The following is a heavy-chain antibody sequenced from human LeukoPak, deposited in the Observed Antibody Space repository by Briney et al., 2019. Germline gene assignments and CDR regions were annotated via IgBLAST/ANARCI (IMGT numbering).Heavy chain of an antibody. V-gene: IGHV3-74*03. J-gene: IGHJ4*02. Sequence: PGRSLTLSCAASGFIFSTYWMHWVRQAPGKGLVWVSRISPAGTTTAYADSVKGRFTISRDNAKNTLFLQMNSLSAEDTAVYYCARDLDWILFDYWGQGTLVTVSS. CDR2: ISPAGTTT. CDR3: ARDLDWILFDY. CDR1: GFIFSTYW. D-gene: IGHD3-9*01.